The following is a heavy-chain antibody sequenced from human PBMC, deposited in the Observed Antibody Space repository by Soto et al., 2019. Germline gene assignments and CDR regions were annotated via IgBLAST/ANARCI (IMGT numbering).Heavy chain of an antibody. J-gene: IGHJ5*02. CDR1: GCTFSGYA. D-gene: IGHD2-15*01. CDR2: IIPIFGTA. V-gene: IGHV1-69*01. Sequence: VSCKTAGCTFSGYAISWVRQSQGQGLEWMGGIIPIFGTANYAQKFQGRVTITADESTSTAYMELSSLRSEDTAVYYCARRRLGYCSGGSCYGTWFDPWGQGTLVTVSS. CDR3: ARRRLGYCSGGSCYGTWFDP.